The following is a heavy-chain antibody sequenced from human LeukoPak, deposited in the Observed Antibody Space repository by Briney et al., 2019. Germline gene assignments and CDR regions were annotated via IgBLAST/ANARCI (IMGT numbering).Heavy chain of an antibody. V-gene: IGHV3-23*01. CDR3: ARGEYSGSYHVSIDY. CDR1: GFTFSSYA. D-gene: IGHD1-26*01. CDR2: ISGSGGST. Sequence: GGSLRLSCAASGFTFSSYAMSWVRQAPGKGLEWVSAISGSGGSTYYADSVKGRFTISRDNSKNTLYLQMNSLRAEDTAVYYCARGEYSGSYHVSIDYWGQGTLVTVSS. J-gene: IGHJ4*02.